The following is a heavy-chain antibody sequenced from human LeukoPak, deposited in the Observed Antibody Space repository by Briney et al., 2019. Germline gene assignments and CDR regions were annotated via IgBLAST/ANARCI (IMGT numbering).Heavy chain of an antibody. CDR2: IKSKTDGGTT. CDR3: TAYYDFWRVYMDV. CDR1: GFTFSKAW. V-gene: IGHV3-15*01. Sequence: GGSLRLSCGVSGFTFSKAWMNWGRQTPGKGLGWVGHIKSKTDGGTTDYGAPVKGRLTISRDESKTTVYLQMNSLKTEDTAIYYCTAYYDFWRVYMDVWGKGTTVTVSS. D-gene: IGHD3-3*01. J-gene: IGHJ6*03.